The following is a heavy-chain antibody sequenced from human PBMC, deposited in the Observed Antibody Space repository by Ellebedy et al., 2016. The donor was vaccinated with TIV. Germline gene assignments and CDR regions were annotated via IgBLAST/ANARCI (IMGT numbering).Heavy chain of an antibody. J-gene: IGHJ5*02. Sequence: MPSETLSLTCTVPGGSISNSDYYWNRIRQPPGKGLEWIGSINYSGSAHYNPSLKSRVTVSVDTSKNQFSLNLSSVTAADTAVHYCARDPALPRGRFDTWGQGTLVPVSS. CDR1: GGSISNSDYY. CDR3: ARDPALPRGRFDT. V-gene: IGHV4-39*07. CDR2: INYSGSA.